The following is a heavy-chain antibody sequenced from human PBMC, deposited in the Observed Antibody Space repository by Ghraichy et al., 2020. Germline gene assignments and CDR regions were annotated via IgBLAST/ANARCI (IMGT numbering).Heavy chain of an antibody. CDR2: INHSGST. V-gene: IGHV4-34*01. CDR1: GGSFSGYY. CDR3: ARGREQWLGD. D-gene: IGHD6-19*01. J-gene: IGHJ4*02. Sequence: SETLSLTCAVYGGSFSGYYWSWIRQPPGKGLEWIGEINHSGSTNYNPSLKSRVTISVDTSKNQFSLKLSSVTAADTAVYYCARGREQWLGDWGQGTLVTVSS.